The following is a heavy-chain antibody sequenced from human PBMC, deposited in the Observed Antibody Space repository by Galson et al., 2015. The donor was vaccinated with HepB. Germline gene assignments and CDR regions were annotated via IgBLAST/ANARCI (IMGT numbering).Heavy chain of an antibody. D-gene: IGHD6-6*01. V-gene: IGHV5-51*01. CDR1: GYSFTTYW. CDR3: ARHVSSSDLFDY. J-gene: IGHJ4*02. CDR2: IHPGDSDI. Sequence: QSGAEVKKPGESLKISCKGSGYSFTTYWIGWVRQMPGKGLEWMGIIHPGDSDIRYRPSFQGQVTISADKSISTAYLQWSTLKASDTAMYYCARHVSSSDLFDYWGQGTLVTVSS.